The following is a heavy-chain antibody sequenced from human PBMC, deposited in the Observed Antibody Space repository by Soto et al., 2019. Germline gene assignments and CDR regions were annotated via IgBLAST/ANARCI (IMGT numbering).Heavy chain of an antibody. CDR1: GFTFDDYA. CDR3: AKGRLRTYYFDY. Sequence: EVQLVESGGGLVQPGRSLRLSCAASGFTFDDYAMHWVRQAPGKGLEWVSGISWNSGSIGYADSVKGRFTISRDNAKNSLYLQMNSLRAEDTALYYCAKGRLRTYYFDYWGQGTLVTVSS. J-gene: IGHJ4*02. V-gene: IGHV3-9*01. CDR2: ISWNSGSI. D-gene: IGHD6-25*01.